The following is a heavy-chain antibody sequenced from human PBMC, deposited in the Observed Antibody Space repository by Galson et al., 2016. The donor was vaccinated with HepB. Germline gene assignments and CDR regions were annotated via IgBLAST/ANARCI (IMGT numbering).Heavy chain of an antibody. J-gene: IGHJ6*04. D-gene: IGHD3-3*01. CDR3: AKGDTIFGGYYGVDV. CDR2: ISYDGSNN. V-gene: IGHV3-30*18. Sequence: SLRLSCAASGFRFSSYGMHWVRQAPGKGLEWAAVISYDGSNNYYADSVKGRFTMSRDNSKNTLYLQMNSLRGEDTAVYYCAKGDTIFGGYYGVDVWGKGTTVTVS. CDR1: GFRFSSYG.